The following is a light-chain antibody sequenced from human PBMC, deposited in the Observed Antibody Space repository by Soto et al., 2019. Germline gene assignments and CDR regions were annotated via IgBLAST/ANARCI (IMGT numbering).Light chain of an antibody. Sequence: EIVLTQSPGTLSLSPGERATLSCRASQSVSSSFLAWYQQKPGQAPRLLIYGASSRATGIPDRFRGSGTGTHFTLTISRREPEDFAVYYCQQYGSSPPWTFGQGTKVEIK. V-gene: IGKV3-20*01. CDR3: QQYGSSPPWT. J-gene: IGKJ1*01. CDR1: QSVSSSF. CDR2: GAS.